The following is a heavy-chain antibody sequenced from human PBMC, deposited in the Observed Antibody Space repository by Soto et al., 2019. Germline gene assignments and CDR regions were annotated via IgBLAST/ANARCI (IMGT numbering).Heavy chain of an antibody. CDR1: GFSLNTDGEG. CDR3: AHARNLITEDAQVGDFDY. J-gene: IGHJ4*02. CDR2: IYWDDDE. Sequence: QITLKESGPTQVKPTQTLTLTCSFSGFSLNTDGEGVGWVRQPPGEALEWLALIYWDDDERYSPSLKTRLTITKDPSQNQVVLIMTNMDLVDTATDYCAHARNLITEDAQVGDFDYWGQGTLVTVSS. D-gene: IGHD3-10*01. V-gene: IGHV2-5*02.